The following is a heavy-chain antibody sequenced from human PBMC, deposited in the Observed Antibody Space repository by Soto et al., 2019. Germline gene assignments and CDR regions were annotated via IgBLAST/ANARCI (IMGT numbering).Heavy chain of an antibody. V-gene: IGHV4-39*01. D-gene: IGHD3-10*01. CDR3: AVLMVRGVIALDY. J-gene: IGHJ4*02. CDR2: IYYSGST. CDR1: GGSISSSSYY. Sequence: PSETLSLTCTVSGGSISSSSYYWGWIRQPPGKGLEWIGSIYYSGSTYYNPSLKSRVTISVDTSKNQFSLKLSSVTAADTAVYYCAVLMVRGVIALDYWGQGTLVTVSS.